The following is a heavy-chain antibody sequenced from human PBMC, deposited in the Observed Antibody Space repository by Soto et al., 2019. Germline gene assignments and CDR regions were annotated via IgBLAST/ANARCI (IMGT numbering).Heavy chain of an antibody. Sequence: SVKFSCKASGGTFSSYAISWVRQAPGQGLEWMGGIIPIFGTANYAQKFQGRVTITADKSTSTAYMELSSLRSEDTAVYYCARAEYYYDSSGYPTHHYYYYYGMDVWGQGTTVTVSS. CDR2: IIPIFGTA. CDR3: ARAEYYYDSSGYPTHHYYYYYGMDV. D-gene: IGHD3-22*01. J-gene: IGHJ6*02. V-gene: IGHV1-69*06. CDR1: GGTFSSYA.